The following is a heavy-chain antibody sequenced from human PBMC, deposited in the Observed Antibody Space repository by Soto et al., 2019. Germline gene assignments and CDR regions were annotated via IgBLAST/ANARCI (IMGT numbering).Heavy chain of an antibody. Sequence: QVQLVQSGAEVRKPGSSVRVSCNASGGTFDAYTITWVRQAPGQGLEWMGGIIPLFGTANYAQKFQGRVTITADESTTTAHMALSSLRSEDTAVYFCARLGTKAMDVWGQGTTVTISS. J-gene: IGHJ6*02. CDR2: IIPLFGTA. CDR1: GGTFDAYT. D-gene: IGHD2-2*01. CDR3: ARLGTKAMDV. V-gene: IGHV1-69*01.